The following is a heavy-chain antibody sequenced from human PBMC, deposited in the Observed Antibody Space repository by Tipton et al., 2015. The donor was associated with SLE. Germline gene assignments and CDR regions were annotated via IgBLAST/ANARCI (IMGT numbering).Heavy chain of an antibody. V-gene: IGHV4-38-2*01. D-gene: IGHD3-10*01. CDR2: IYHSGST. CDR1: GYSISSGYY. J-gene: IGHJ4*02. Sequence: TLSLTCAVSGYSISSGYYWGWIRQPPGKGLEWIGSIYHSGSTYYNPSLKSRVTISVDTSKNQFSLKLSSVTAADTAVYYCARVSEGMVRELDYWGQGTLVTVSS. CDR3: ARVSEGMVRELDY.